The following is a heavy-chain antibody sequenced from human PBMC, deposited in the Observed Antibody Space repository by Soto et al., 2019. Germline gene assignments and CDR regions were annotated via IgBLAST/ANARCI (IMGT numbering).Heavy chain of an antibody. V-gene: IGHV3-74*01. J-gene: IGHJ4*02. CDR2: INSDGSNI. D-gene: IGHD2-21*01. Sequence: VQLVQSGGGSVQPGGSLRLSCEASGFTFTSFGMHWVRQVPGKGLVGVSRINSDGSNIRYADSVKGRFTVSRDNAKGTLYLQMNSLTVEDTAVYDCARDAAQIVVLGANYDYWGQGTLVTVSS. CDR1: GFTFTSFG. CDR3: ARDAAQIVVLGANYDY.